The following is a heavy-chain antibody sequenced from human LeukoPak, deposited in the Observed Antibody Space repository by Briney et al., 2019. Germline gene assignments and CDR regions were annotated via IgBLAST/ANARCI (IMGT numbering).Heavy chain of an antibody. CDR2: ISGRGSRI. D-gene: IGHD3-22*01. CDR1: GFTFCSLP. J-gene: IGHJ3*02. V-gene: IGHV3-23*01. Sequence: GGSLRLSCAASGFTFCSLPMSWVRQAPGEGLEGVSAISGRGSRIYYADSVTGRFTISRDNYKNTLYLQMNSLRAEDTAVYYCAKGVNYYDSSGYYLHDAFDIGGQGTMVTVSS. CDR3: AKGVNYYDSSGYYLHDAFDI.